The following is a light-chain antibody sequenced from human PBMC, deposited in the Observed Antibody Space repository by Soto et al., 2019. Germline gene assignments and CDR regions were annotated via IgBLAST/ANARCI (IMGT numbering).Light chain of an antibody. CDR2: EVS. J-gene: IGLJ1*01. CDR3: SSYTSSSTRV. Sequence: QSALTQPASVSGSLGQSITISCTGTSSDVGGYNYVSWYQQHPGKAPKLMIYEVSNRPSGVSNRFSGSKSGNTASLTISGLQAEDEADYYCSSYTSSSTRVFGTGTNLTVI. CDR1: SSDVGGYNY. V-gene: IGLV2-14*01.